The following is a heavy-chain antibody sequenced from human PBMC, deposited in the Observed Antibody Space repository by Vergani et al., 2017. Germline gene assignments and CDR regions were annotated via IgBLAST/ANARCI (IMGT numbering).Heavy chain of an antibody. D-gene: IGHD2-2*01. CDR3: ALAESSTSCINXVCITPETGSWFDP. CDR2: ITPFNGNT. CDR1: GYTFTYRY. J-gene: IGHJ5*02. Sequence: QMQLVQSGAEVKKTGSSVKVSCKASGYTFTYRYLHWVRQAPGQALEWMGWITPFNGNTNYAQKIQDRVTITRDRSMSTAYMELSSLRSEDTAMYYCALAESSTSCINXVCITPETGSWFDPWGQGTLVTVSS. V-gene: IGHV1-45*02.